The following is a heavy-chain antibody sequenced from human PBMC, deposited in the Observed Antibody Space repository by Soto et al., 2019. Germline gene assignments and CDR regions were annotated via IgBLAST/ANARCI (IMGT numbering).Heavy chain of an antibody. D-gene: IGHD2-15*01. V-gene: IGHV3-21*01. CDR3: ARGLHCSGGSCVFDY. CDR1: GFTFSSYS. Sequence: EVQLVESGGGLVKPGGSLRLSCAASGFTFSSYSMNWVRQAPGKGLEWVSSISSSSSYIYYADSVKGRFTISRDNAKNSLYLQMHSLRAEYTAVYYCARGLHCSGGSCVFDYWGQGTLVTVSS. J-gene: IGHJ4*02. CDR2: ISSSSSYI.